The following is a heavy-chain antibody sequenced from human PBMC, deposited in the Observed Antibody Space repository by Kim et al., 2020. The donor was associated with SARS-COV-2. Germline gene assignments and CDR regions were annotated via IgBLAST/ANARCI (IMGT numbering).Heavy chain of an antibody. J-gene: IGHJ6*02. CDR2: IKQDGSEK. V-gene: IGHV3-7*01. Sequence: GGSLRLSCAASTFTINNFWMTWVRQGPGKGLEWVATIKQDGSEKDYVDSVKGRFTISRDNAKNSLFLQIDNLRAEDTAVYYCARGRGFMDVWGQGTKV. D-gene: IGHD1-26*01. CDR3: ARGRGFMDV. CDR1: TFTINNFW.